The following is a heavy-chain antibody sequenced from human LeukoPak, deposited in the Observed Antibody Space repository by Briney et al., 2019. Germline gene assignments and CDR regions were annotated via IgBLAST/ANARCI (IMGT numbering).Heavy chain of an antibody. CDR2: ISSSSSYI. CDR3: ARDLGYSYGYPLDY. CDR1: GFTFSSYS. D-gene: IGHD5-18*01. J-gene: IGHJ4*02. Sequence: GGSLRLSCAASGFTFSSYSMNWVRQAPGKGLEWVSFISSSSSYIYYADSVKGRFTISRDNAKNSLYLQMNSLRAEDTAAYYCARDLGYSYGYPLDYWGQGTLVTVSS. V-gene: IGHV3-21*01.